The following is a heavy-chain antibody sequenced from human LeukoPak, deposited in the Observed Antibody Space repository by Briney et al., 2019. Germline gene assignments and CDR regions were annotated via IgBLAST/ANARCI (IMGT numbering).Heavy chain of an antibody. V-gene: IGHV4-38-2*02. CDR2: IYHSGST. J-gene: IGHJ4*02. CDR3: ARDPDYYEPGY. CDR1: GYSISSGYY. D-gene: IGHD3-22*01. Sequence: PSETLSLTCTVSGYSISSGYYWAWIRQPPGKGLEWIGSIYHSGSTYYNPSLKSRVTISIDTSKSQFSLNLSSVTAADTAVYFCARDPDYYEPGYWGQGTLVTVSS.